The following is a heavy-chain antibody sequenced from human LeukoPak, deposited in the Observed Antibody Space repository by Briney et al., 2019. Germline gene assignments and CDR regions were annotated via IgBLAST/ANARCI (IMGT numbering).Heavy chain of an antibody. J-gene: IGHJ4*02. CDR1: GFTFSNAW. CDR2: IKSKTDGGTT. Sequence: GGSLRLSCAASGFTFSNAWMSWVRQAPGKGLEWVCRIKSKTDGGTTDYAAPVKGRFTISRDDSKNTLYLQMNSLKTEDTAVYYCTTVVVGFDWSDYWGQGTLVTVSS. CDR3: TTVVVGFDWSDY. V-gene: IGHV3-15*01. D-gene: IGHD3-9*01.